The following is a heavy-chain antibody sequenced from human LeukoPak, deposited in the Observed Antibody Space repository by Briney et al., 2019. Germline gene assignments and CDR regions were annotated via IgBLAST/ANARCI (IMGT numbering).Heavy chain of an antibody. D-gene: IGHD3-10*01. J-gene: IGHJ4*02. Sequence: GGSLRLSCVASGFTLSSHWMLWVRHAPGKGLVWVSRIISDGSSTNYADSVQGRFTISRDNAKNTLYLQMNSLRAEDTAVYYCARVGGSYGIDHWGQGTLLTVSS. V-gene: IGHV3-74*01. CDR3: ARVGGSYGIDH. CDR2: IISDGSST. CDR1: GFTLSSHW.